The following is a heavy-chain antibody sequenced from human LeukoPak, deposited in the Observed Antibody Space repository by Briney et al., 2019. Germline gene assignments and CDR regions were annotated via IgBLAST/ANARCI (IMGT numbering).Heavy chain of an antibody. D-gene: IGHD3-9*01. V-gene: IGHV3-9*01. Sequence: GGSLRLSCAASGFTFDDYAMHWVRQAPGKGLEWVSGISWNSGSIGYADSVKGRFTISRDNAKNSLYLQMNSLRAEDTALYYCAKGEGLTGFGYFDYWGQGTLVTVSS. CDR1: GFTFDDYA. J-gene: IGHJ4*02. CDR2: ISWNSGSI. CDR3: AKGEGLTGFGYFDY.